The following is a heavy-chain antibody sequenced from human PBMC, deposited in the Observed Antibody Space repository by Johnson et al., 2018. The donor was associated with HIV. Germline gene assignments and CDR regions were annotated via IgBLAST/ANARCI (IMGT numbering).Heavy chain of an antibody. J-gene: IGHJ3*01. V-gene: IGHV3-11*04. CDR1: GFTFSNAW. CDR2: ICSSRNNI. D-gene: IGHD2-15*01. CDR3: ARELLDAFDF. Sequence: QVQLVDSGGGLVTPGGSLRLSCAASGFTFSNAWMSWVRQVPGKGLEWISYICSSRNNIYYADSVKGLFNISRDNAKNSLYLQMNSLRAEDTAVDYCARELLDAFDFWGQGTRVTVSS.